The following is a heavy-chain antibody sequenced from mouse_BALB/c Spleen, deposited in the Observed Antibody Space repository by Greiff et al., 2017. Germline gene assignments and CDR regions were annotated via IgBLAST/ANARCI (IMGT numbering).Heavy chain of an antibody. CDR1: GYTFTSYW. CDR3: ARVIYGNYFDY. J-gene: IGHJ2*01. V-gene: IGHV1-87*01. CDR2: IYPGDGDT. D-gene: IGHD2-1*01. Sequence: QVQLQQSGAELARPGASVKLSCKASGYTFTSYWMQWVKQRPGQGLEWIGAIYPGDGDTRYTQKFKGKATLTADKSSSTAYMQLSSLTSDDSAVYFCARVIYGNYFDYWGQGTTLTVSS.